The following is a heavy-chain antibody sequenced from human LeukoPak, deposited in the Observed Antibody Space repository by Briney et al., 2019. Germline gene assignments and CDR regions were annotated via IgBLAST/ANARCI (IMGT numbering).Heavy chain of an antibody. D-gene: IGHD2-2*01. CDR3: ASVPAATSWYAFDI. J-gene: IGHJ3*02. CDR2: INHSGST. Sequence: PSETLSLTCAVSGGSFSNYYWSWIRQAPGKGLEWIGEINHSGSTNYNPSLKSRVTISVDTSKNQFSLRLTSVTAADTAVYYCASVPAATSWYAFDIWGQGTMVTVSS. CDR1: GGSFSNYY. V-gene: IGHV4-34*01.